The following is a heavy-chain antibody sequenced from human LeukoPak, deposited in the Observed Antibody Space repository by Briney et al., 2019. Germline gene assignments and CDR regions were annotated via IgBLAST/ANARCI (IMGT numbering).Heavy chain of an antibody. J-gene: IGHJ5*02. V-gene: IGHV4-59*01. Sequence: PSETLSLTCTVSGGFFSSYYWRWLRQPPGKGLEWIGYIYYSGSTNYNPSLKSRVTISLDTSKNQFSLKLSSVTAADTAVYYCVRAVGPVGGYDSPWGQGTLVTVSS. D-gene: IGHD5-12*01. CDR1: GGFFSSYY. CDR2: IYYSGST. CDR3: VRAVGPVGGYDSP.